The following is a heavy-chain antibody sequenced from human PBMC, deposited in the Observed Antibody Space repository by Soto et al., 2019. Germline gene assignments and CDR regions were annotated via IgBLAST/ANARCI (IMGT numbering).Heavy chain of an antibody. CDR3: AKDEGWRIQLWLGSYGLDV. V-gene: IGHV3-30*18. D-gene: IGHD5-18*01. J-gene: IGHJ6*02. CDR2: ISYEGSTQ. CDR1: GFTFSGYG. Sequence: QVQLDESGGGVVQPGRSLRLSCEASGFTFSGYGMHWVRQAPGKGLEWVAVISYEGSTQYYAESVKGRFTISRDNAKNTLFLQMNGLRVADTGIYYCAKDEGWRIQLWLGSYGLDVWGHGTTVTVSS.